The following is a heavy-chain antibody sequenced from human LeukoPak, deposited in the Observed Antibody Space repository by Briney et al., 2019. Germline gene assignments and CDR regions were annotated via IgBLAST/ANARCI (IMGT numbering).Heavy chain of an antibody. CDR2: ISSSGSTI. CDR3: ARVDDYVWGRYRPGFDY. CDR1: GFTFSSYE. D-gene: IGHD3-16*02. V-gene: IGHV3-48*03. Sequence: GGSLRLSCAASGFTFSSYEMNWVRQAPGKGLEWVSYISSSGSTIYYADSVKGRFTISRDNAKNSLYLQMNSLRAEDTAVYYCARVDDYVWGRYRPGFDYWGQGTLVTVSS. J-gene: IGHJ4*02.